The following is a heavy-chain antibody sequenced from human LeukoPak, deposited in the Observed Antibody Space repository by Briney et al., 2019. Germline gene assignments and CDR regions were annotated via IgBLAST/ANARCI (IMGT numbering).Heavy chain of an antibody. Sequence: PSETLSLTCTVSGGSISSYYWSWIRQPPGKGLEWIGYIYYSGSTNYNPSLKSRVTISVDTSKNKFSLKLSSVTAADTAVYYCARVYYYDSSGYPYWYFDLWGRGTLVTVSS. CDR1: GGSISSYY. J-gene: IGHJ2*01. D-gene: IGHD3-22*01. CDR2: IYYSGST. V-gene: IGHV4-59*01. CDR3: ARVYYYDSSGYPYWYFDL.